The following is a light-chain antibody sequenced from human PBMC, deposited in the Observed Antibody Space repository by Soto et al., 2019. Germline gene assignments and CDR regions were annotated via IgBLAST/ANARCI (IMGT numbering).Light chain of an antibody. V-gene: IGKV3-20*01. Sequence: IVLTQSPGTVSLSPGERATLSCRASQSVSSIYLAWYQKKPGQAPRLLIYGASSRATGIPDRFSGSGSGTDFTLTISRLEPEDSAVDYCQQYGASPAFGGGTKVEIK. CDR1: QSVSSIY. CDR2: GAS. J-gene: IGKJ4*01. CDR3: QQYGASPA.